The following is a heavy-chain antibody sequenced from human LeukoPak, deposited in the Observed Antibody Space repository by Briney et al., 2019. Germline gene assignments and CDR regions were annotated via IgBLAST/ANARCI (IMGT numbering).Heavy chain of an antibody. CDR1: GFTFSNAW. CDR3: TTDDRGYSYAPRY. D-gene: IGHD5-18*01. J-gene: IGHJ4*02. V-gene: IGHV3-15*01. Sequence: KSGGSLRLSCAGSGFTFSNAWMSWVRQAPGKGLEWVGRIKSEPDGGTTDYAAPVKGKFTISRDDSKNTLYLQMNSLRAEDTALYYCTTDDRGYSYAPRYWGEETVVSVSS. CDR2: IKSEPDGGTT.